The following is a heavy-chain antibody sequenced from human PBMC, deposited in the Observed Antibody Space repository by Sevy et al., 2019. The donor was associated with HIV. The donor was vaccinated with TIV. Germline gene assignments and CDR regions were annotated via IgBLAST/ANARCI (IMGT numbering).Heavy chain of an antibody. Sequence: GGSLRLSCKASGFTLISYAMSWVRQAPGEGLEWVSTITGNGDSTYYADSVKGRFTISRDNSKNTLFLQMNSLTAEDTAVYYCARDEFIVGPILGAFPIWGLGTMVTVSS. CDR1: GFTLISYA. V-gene: IGHV3-23*01. D-gene: IGHD1-26*01. CDR2: ITGNGDST. J-gene: IGHJ3*02. CDR3: ARDEFIVGPILGAFPI.